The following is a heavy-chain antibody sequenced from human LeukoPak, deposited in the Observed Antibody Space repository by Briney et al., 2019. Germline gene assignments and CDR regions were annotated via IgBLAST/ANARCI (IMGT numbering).Heavy chain of an antibody. V-gene: IGHV3-21*01. CDR3: ARDSKFFGVVESDPHALDI. D-gene: IGHD3-3*01. CDR2: ISSSSTYT. J-gene: IGHJ3*02. Sequence: GGSLRLSCAASGFTFNSYNMNWVRQAPGKGLEWVSFISSSSTYTYYADSVKGRFTISRDNAKNSLYLQMNSLRAEDTAVYYCARDSKFFGVVESDPHALDIWGQGTMVTVSS. CDR1: GFTFNSYN.